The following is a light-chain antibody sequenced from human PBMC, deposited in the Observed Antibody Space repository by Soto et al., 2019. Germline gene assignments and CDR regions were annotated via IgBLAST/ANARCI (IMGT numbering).Light chain of an antibody. V-gene: IGKV1-5*01. J-gene: IGKJ1*01. Sequence: DIQMTQSPSTLSASVGDRVTITCRASQNINSWLAWYQQKPGKAPNLLIYDASTLESGGPSRFSGSGSGTEFTLTISSLQPEDFATYYCQQFHSFSRTFGQGTKVDIK. CDR2: DAS. CDR1: QNINSW. CDR3: QQFHSFSRT.